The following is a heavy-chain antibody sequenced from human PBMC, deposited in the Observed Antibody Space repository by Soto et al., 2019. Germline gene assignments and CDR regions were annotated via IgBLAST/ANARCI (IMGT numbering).Heavy chain of an antibody. CDR1: GFTFSTYA. D-gene: IGHD3-10*01. CDR2: ISYDGSKE. Sequence: PGGSLRLSCAASGFTFSTYAMHSVRQAPDKRLEWVAVISYDGSKEKYADSVKGRFTISRDNSKNRVSLQMNSLRAEDTAVYYCATGSSSVRGEISKIPNGYWGQGTLVTVSS. V-gene: IGHV3-30-3*01. CDR3: ATGSSSVRGEISKIPNGY. J-gene: IGHJ4*02.